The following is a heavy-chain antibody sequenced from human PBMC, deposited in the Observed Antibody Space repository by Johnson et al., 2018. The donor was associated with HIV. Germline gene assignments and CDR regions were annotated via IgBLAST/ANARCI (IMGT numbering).Heavy chain of an antibody. CDR2: ISYDGSNK. J-gene: IGHJ3*02. CDR1: GFTFSSYA. Sequence: QMLLVESGGGVVQPGRSLRLSCAASGFTFSSYAMHWVRQAPGKGLEWVAVISYDGSNKYYADSVKGRFTISRDNSKNTLYLQINSLRAEDTAVYYCARDLGPDGAFDIWGQGTMVTVSS. D-gene: IGHD5-24*01. CDR3: ARDLGPDGAFDI. V-gene: IGHV3-30*04.